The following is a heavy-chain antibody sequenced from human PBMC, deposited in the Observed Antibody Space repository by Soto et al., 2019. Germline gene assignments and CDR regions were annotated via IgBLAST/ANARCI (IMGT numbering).Heavy chain of an antibody. V-gene: IGHV3-74*01. J-gene: IGHJ4*02. D-gene: IGHD1-1*01. Sequence: GGSLRLSCAASGFTFSMYWMHWVRQVPGKGPEWVSRINDDGISTNYADSVKGRFTISRDNAKNTLYLQMNALGVEDTAVYYCTRGPRATSTGTGAFWGQGTLVTVSS. CDR1: GFTFSMYW. CDR2: INDDGIST. CDR3: TRGPRATSTGTGAF.